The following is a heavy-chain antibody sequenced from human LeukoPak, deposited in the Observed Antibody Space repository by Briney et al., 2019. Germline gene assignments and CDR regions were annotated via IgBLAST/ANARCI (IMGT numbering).Heavy chain of an antibody. CDR1: GGSISSVGYY. CDR3: ARDLKGSGWYGSGAFDI. CDR2: IYYSGST. V-gene: IGHV4-31*03. Sequence: PSETLSLTCTVSGGSISSVGYYWSWIRQHPGKGLEWIGYIYYSGSTYYNPSLKSRVTISVDTSKNQFSLKLSSVTAADTAVYYCARDLKGSGWYGSGAFDIWGQGTMVTVSS. D-gene: IGHD6-19*01. J-gene: IGHJ3*02.